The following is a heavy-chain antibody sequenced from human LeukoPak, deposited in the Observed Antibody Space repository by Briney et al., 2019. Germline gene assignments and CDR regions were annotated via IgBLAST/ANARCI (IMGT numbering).Heavy chain of an antibody. V-gene: IGHV3-9*01. CDR2: ISWNSGSI. CDR1: GFTFDDYA. J-gene: IGHJ4*02. Sequence: GGSLRPSCAASGFTFDDYAMHWVRQAPGKGLEWVSGISWNSGSIGYADSVKGRFTISRGNAKNSLYLQMNSLRAEDTALYYCAKSESWEFVAVDYWGQGTLVTVSS. CDR3: AKSESWEFVAVDY. D-gene: IGHD1-26*01.